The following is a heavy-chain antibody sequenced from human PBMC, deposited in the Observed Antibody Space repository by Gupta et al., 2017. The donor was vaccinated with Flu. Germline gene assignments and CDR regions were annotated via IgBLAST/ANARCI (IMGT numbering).Heavy chain of an antibody. D-gene: IGHD2-2*01. CDR3: AREKFCSTDSCYRCFDP. V-gene: IGHV1-2*06. CDR1: GYTFTGYY. CDR2: VNPHSGST. J-gene: IGHJ5*02. Sequence: VQLVQSGTDVKKPGASVKVCCKASGYTFTGYYIPWVRQPPGQGLEWMGRVNPHSGSTNYEHKFQGRVTLAMDTSISTAYMELTRLRSDDTAVYYCAREKFCSTDSCYRCFDPWGQGTLVIVSS.